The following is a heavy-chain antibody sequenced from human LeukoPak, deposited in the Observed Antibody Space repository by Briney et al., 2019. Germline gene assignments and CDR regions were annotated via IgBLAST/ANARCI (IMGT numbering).Heavy chain of an antibody. CDR1: GGSIGNSNYY. D-gene: IGHD5-24*01. CDR2: IYYSGNT. Sequence: PSETLSLTCTVSGGSIGNSNYYWGWVRQPPGKGLEWIGTIYYSGNTYYTPSLKSRVTISVDTSKNQFSLRLSSVTAADTAVYFCMRHEEEDGYNAKPFDFWGQGTLVTVSS. V-gene: IGHV4-39*01. J-gene: IGHJ4*02. CDR3: MRHEEEDGYNAKPFDF.